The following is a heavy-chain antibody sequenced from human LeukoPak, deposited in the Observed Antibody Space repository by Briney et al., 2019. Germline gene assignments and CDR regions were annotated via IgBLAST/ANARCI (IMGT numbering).Heavy chain of an antibody. J-gene: IGHJ4*02. V-gene: IGHV4-39*07. D-gene: IGHD2-2*01. CDR1: GGSISSSDYY. CDR2: IYYGGST. CDR3: ARGFGVVPAAPRGLHRGYYFDY. Sequence: SETLSLTCTVSGGSISSSDYYWGWIRQPPGKGLEWIGSIYYGGSTYYNPSLKSRVTISVDASKNQFSLKLSSVTAADTAVYYCARGFGVVPAAPRGLHRGYYFDYWGQGTLVTVSS.